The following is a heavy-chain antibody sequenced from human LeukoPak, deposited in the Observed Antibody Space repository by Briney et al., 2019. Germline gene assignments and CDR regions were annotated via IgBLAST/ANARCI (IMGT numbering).Heavy chain of an antibody. CDR3: ARGEMITFGGVIVISTFDI. CDR1: GYTFTGYY. D-gene: IGHD3-16*02. J-gene: IGHJ3*02. V-gene: IGHV1-2*02. CDR2: INPNSGGT. Sequence: ASVKVSCKASGYTFTGYYMHWVRQAPGQGLEWMGWINPNSGGTNYAQKFQGRVTMTRDTSISTAYMELSRLRSDDTAVYYCARGEMITFGGVIVISTFDIWGQGTMVTVSS.